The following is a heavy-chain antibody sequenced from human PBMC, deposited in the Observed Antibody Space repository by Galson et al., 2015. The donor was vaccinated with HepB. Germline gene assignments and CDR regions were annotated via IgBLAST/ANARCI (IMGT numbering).Heavy chain of an antibody. CDR1: GGFFSGYY. D-gene: IGHD4-17*01. J-gene: IGHJ6*02. Sequence: ETLSLTCAVYGGFFSGYYWSWIRQPPGKGLEWIGEINHSGSTNYNPSLKSRVTISVDTSKNQFSLKLSSVTAADTAVYYCARGEPPPVYYYGMDVWGQGTTVTVSS. CDR2: INHSGST. V-gene: IGHV4-34*01. CDR3: ARGEPPPVYYYGMDV.